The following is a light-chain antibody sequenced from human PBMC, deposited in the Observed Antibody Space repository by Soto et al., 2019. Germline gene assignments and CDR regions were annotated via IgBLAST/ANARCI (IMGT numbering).Light chain of an antibody. V-gene: IGLV2-18*02. Sequence: QSALIQPPSVSGSPGQSVTISCTGTSSDVGSYDSVSWYQQHPGTVPKPMIYNVNTRPSGVPDRFSGSKSGNTASMTISGLQAEDEADSECDSYTSCATYVFGTGTKLTVL. CDR1: SSDVGSYDS. CDR3: DSYTSCATYV. J-gene: IGLJ1*01. CDR2: NVN.